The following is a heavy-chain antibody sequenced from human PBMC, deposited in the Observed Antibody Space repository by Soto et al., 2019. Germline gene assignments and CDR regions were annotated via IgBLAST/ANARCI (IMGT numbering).Heavy chain of an antibody. CDR3: ATMGTSATGLYDFDC. CDR2: ISYSGST. V-gene: IGHV4-30-4*01. Sequence: QVQLQESGPGLVKPSQTLSLTCTVSGGSISSGNYYWSWIRQPPGKGLEWIGFISYSGSTYYNASLESRVTSXXDXSXXQFSLNLNSLTAADTAVYYCATMGTSATGLYDFDCWGQGTLVTVSS. J-gene: IGHJ4*02. CDR1: GGSISSGNYY. D-gene: IGHD1-7*01.